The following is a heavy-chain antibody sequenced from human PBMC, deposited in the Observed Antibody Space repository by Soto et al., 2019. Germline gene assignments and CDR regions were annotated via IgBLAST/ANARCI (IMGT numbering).Heavy chain of an antibody. Sequence: EVQMLESGGGLVQPGGSLRLSCAASGFTLSSYALSWVRQAPGKGLEWVSGISGSGDFTFDADSVRGRFTISRDNSMNTLYLQMNSLRVEDTAVYYCARGPTIFGVVVDAFDIWGQGTMATVSS. CDR3: ARGPTIFGVVVDAFDI. CDR1: GFTLSSYA. D-gene: IGHD3-3*01. CDR2: ISGSGDFT. J-gene: IGHJ3*02. V-gene: IGHV3-23*01.